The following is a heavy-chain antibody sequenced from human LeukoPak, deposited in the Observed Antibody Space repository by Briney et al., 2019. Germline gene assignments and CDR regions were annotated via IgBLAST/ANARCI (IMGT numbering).Heavy chain of an antibody. D-gene: IGHD3-3*01. Sequence: APVKVSCKASGYTFTSYGISWVRQAPGQGLEWMGWISAYNGNTNYAQKLQGRVTMTTDTSTSTAYMELRSLRSDDTAVYYCARGVVTIFGVAPNYFDYWGQGTLVTVSS. J-gene: IGHJ4*02. V-gene: IGHV1-18*01. CDR1: GYTFTSYG. CDR3: ARGVVTIFGVAPNYFDY. CDR2: ISAYNGNT.